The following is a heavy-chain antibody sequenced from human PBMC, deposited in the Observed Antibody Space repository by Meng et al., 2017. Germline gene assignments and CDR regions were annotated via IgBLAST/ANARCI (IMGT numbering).Heavy chain of an antibody. CDR2: LNAGNGDT. Sequence: QGQLWQSGVEVKEPGASVKVSCKASGYTFTSYAMHWVRQAPGQSLEWMGWLNAGNGDTKYSQKFQGRVTITRDSSASTAYMELSSLRSEDTAVYYCARDSCTGGICYRGSFDYWAQGTLVTVSS. V-gene: IGHV1-3*01. CDR3: ARDSCTGGICYRGSFDY. CDR1: GYTFTSYA. D-gene: IGHD2-15*01. J-gene: IGHJ4*02.